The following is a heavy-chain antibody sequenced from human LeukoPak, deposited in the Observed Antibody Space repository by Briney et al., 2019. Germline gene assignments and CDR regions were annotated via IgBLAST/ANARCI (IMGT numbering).Heavy chain of an antibody. V-gene: IGHV4-59*08. D-gene: IGHD4-17*01. CDR3: ARLTGYGDYARDWFDP. Sequence: PAETLSLTCTVSGRSISSYYWSWIRQPPGKGLEWIGYIYYSGSTNYNPSLKSRVTISVDTSKNQFSLKLSSVTAADTAVYYCARLTGYGDYARDWFDPWGQGTLVTVSS. CDR1: GRSISSYY. CDR2: IYYSGST. J-gene: IGHJ5*02.